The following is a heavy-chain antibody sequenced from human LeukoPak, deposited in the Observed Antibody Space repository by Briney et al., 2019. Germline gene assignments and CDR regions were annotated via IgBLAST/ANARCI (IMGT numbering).Heavy chain of an antibody. J-gene: IGHJ4*02. CDR3: ARARSQVVAATN. V-gene: IGHV4-39*07. Sequence: SETLSLTCAVSGASISSSIHYWGWVRQPPGKGLEWIGTIYSSGATFYNPSLESRVTISLGVITSVDTSKNQFSLRMRSVTAADTAIYYCARARSQVVAATNWGQGTLVTVSS. D-gene: IGHD2-15*01. CDR2: IYSSGAT. CDR1: GASISSSIHY.